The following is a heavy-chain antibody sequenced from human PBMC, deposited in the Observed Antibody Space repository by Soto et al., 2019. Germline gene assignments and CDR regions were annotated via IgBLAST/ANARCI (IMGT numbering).Heavy chain of an antibody. D-gene: IGHD3-3*01. CDR2: INHSGRT. CDR1: GGSFSGYC. Sequence: SETLSLTCAVYGGSFSGYCWSWIRQPPGKGLEWIGEINHSGRTNYNPSLKSRVTISVDTSKSQFSLKLSSVTAADTAVYYCARGRKYYDFWSGYSHPRYYFNYWGQGTLVTVSS. CDR3: ARGRKYYDFWSGYSHPRYYFNY. V-gene: IGHV4-34*01. J-gene: IGHJ4*02.